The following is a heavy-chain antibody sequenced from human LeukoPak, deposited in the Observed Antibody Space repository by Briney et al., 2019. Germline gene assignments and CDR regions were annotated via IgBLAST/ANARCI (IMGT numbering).Heavy chain of an antibody. V-gene: IGHV3-33*01. CDR3: ARDLSSGLRIAAAGRGLGY. CDR2: IWYDGGNK. CDR1: GFTFSSYG. J-gene: IGHJ4*02. Sequence: PGGSLRLSCAASGFTFSSYGMHWVRQAPGKGLEWVAVIWYDGGNKYYADSVKGRFTISRDNSKNTLYLQMNSLRAEDTAVYYCARDLSSGLRIAAAGRGLGYWGQGTLVTVSS. D-gene: IGHD6-13*01.